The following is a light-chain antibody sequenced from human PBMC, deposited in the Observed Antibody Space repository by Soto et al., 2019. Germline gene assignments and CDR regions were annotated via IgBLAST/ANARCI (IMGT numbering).Light chain of an antibody. V-gene: IGLV2-14*03. J-gene: IGLJ3*02. Sequence: QSALTQPASVSGSPGQSITISCTGTSSDIGAYNFVSWYQQHPGKAPKLMLYDVNIRPSGVSNRFSGSKSGNTASLTISGLQAEDEADYYCTSWTGGGGGVFGGGTKLTVL. CDR2: DVN. CDR1: SSDIGAYNF. CDR3: TSWTGGGGGV.